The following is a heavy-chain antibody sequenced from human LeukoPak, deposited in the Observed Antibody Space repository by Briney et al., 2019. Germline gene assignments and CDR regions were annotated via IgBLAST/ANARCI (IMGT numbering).Heavy chain of an antibody. D-gene: IGHD3-3*01. CDR2: IYTSGST. J-gene: IGHJ4*02. Sequence: SETLSLTCTVSGGSISSDTYYWSWIRQPAGKGLEWIGHIYTSGSTNYNPSLKSRVTISVDTSKNQFSLKLSSVAAADTAVYYCARQGGMNFWSGYFREEIVTFDYWGQGTLVTVSS. V-gene: IGHV4-61*09. CDR1: GGSISSDTYY. CDR3: ARQGGMNFWSGYFREEIVTFDY.